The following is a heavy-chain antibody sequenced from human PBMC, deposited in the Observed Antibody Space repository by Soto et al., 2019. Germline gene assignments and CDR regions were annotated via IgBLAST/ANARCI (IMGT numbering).Heavy chain of an antibody. D-gene: IGHD3-22*01. Sequence: QVQLVQSGAEVKKPGSSVQVSCKASGGTFSSYTISWVRQAPGQGLEWMGRIIPILGIANYAQKFQGRVTITADKSTSTAYMELSSLRSEDTAVYYCASVGYYDSSGYYCYWGQGTLVTVSS. V-gene: IGHV1-69*02. CDR1: GGTFSSYT. CDR2: IIPILGIA. J-gene: IGHJ4*02. CDR3: ASVGYYDSSGYYCY.